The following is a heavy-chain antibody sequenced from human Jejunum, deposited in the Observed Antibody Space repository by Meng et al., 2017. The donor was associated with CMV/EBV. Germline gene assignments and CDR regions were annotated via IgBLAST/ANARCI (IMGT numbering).Heavy chain of an antibody. V-gene: IGHV3-7*01. J-gene: IGHJ6*02. Sequence: SYWMGWVRQAPGKGLEWVANIKQDGSEKYYVDSVKGRFTISRDNAKNSLYLQMNSLRAEDTAVYYCARQVAGTRGYYYYYYGMDVWGQGTTGTVSS. CDR1: SYW. CDR2: IKQDGSEK. D-gene: IGHD6-19*01. CDR3: ARQVAGTRGYYYYYYGMDV.